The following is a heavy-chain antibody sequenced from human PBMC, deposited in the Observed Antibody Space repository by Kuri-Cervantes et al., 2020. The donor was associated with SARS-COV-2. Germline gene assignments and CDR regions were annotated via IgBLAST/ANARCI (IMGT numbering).Heavy chain of an antibody. CDR2: ISAYNGNT. CDR1: GHTFTSYG. J-gene: IGHJ5*02. Sequence: ASVKVSCKASGHTFTSYGISWVRQAPGQGLEWMGWISAYNGNTNYAQKLQGRVTMTTDTSASTAYMELSSLRSDDTAVYYCARDRVQRPYGSGSYSGWFDPWGQGTLVTVSS. V-gene: IGHV1-18*01. D-gene: IGHD3-10*01. CDR3: ARDRVQRPYGSGSYSGWFDP.